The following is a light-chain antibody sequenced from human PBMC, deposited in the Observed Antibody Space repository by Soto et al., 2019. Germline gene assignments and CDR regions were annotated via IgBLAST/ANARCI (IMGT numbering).Light chain of an antibody. Sequence: QSVLTQPASVSGSPGQSITISCTGTSSDVGGYNYVSWYQQHPGKAPKLMIYDVSNRPSGVSNRFSGSKAGNTASLTISGRQAEDEADYYCSSYTSSSTLPDVLGTGTKVTVL. J-gene: IGLJ1*01. V-gene: IGLV2-14*01. CDR3: SSYTSSSTLPDV. CDR1: SSDVGGYNY. CDR2: DVS.